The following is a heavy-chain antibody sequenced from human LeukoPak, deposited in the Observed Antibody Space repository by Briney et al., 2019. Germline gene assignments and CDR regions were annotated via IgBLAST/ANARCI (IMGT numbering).Heavy chain of an antibody. CDR1: GGSISSGTYY. J-gene: IGHJ4*02. Sequence: SETLSLTCTVSGGSISSGTYYWSCIRQPAGKGLEWIGRIYTSGSTNYNPSLKSRVTISVDTSKNQFSLKLSSVTAADTAVYYCARAGDYVGIDYWGQGTLVTVSS. V-gene: IGHV4-61*02. CDR3: ARAGDYVGIDY. D-gene: IGHD4-17*01. CDR2: IYTSGST.